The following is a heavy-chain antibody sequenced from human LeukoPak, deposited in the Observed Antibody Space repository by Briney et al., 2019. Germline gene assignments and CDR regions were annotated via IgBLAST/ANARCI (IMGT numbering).Heavy chain of an antibody. CDR1: GFTFSSYA. CDR2: ISSSSSTI. V-gene: IGHV3-48*02. CDR3: AREGNYDFWSGYAYYYYYGMDV. D-gene: IGHD3-3*01. J-gene: IGHJ6*02. Sequence: PGGSLRLSCAASGFTFSSYAMSWVRQAPGKGLEWVSYISSSSSTIYYADSVKGRFTISRDNAKNSLYLQMNSLRDEDTAVYYCAREGNYDFWSGYAYYYYYGMDVWGQGTTVTVSS.